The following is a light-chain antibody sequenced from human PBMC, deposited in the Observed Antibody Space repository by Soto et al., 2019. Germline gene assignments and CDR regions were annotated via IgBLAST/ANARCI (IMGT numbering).Light chain of an antibody. Sequence: EIVLTQSPATLSLSPGERATLSCRASQSVSSYLAWYQQKPGQAPRLLIYDASNRATGIPARFSGSGSGTDFTLTISSLEPEDFAVYYCQQRSSWPPTFGQGTRWIS. J-gene: IGKJ1*01. CDR1: QSVSSY. CDR2: DAS. CDR3: QQRSSWPPT. V-gene: IGKV3-11*01.